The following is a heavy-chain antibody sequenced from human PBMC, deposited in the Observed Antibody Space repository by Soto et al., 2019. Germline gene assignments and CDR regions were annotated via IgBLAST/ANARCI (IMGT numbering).Heavy chain of an antibody. D-gene: IGHD3-22*01. CDR3: ANNEVGVTMIAHGFDAFDI. CDR1: GGTFSSYA. Sequence: SVKVSCKASGGTFSSYAISCVLQSPVQGLDWMGGIIPIFGTANYAQKFQGRVTITADESTSTAYMELSSLRSEDTAVYYCANNEVGVTMIAHGFDAFDIWGQGTMVTVSS. CDR2: IIPIFGTA. J-gene: IGHJ3*02. V-gene: IGHV1-69*13.